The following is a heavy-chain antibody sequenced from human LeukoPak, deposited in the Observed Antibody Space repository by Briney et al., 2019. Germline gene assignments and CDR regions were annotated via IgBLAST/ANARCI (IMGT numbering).Heavy chain of an antibody. CDR1: GFTFSSYA. CDR2: ICGSGGRT. J-gene: IGHJ5*02. Sequence: GGSLRLSCAASGFTFSSYAMSWVRQAPGKGLEWASAICGSGGRTYSADSVKARFTISRDNSKNTLYLQMNSLRAEDTAVYYCAKGRDRGYSGYDLFDPWGQGTLVTVSS. V-gene: IGHV3-23*01. D-gene: IGHD5-12*01. CDR3: AKGRDRGYSGYDLFDP.